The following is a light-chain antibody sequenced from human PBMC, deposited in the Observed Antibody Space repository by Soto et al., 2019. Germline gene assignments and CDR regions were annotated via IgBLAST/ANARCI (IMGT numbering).Light chain of an antibody. V-gene: IGKV3-15*01. CDR2: GAS. CDR3: QMDKTCTLLP. J-gene: IGKJ4*01. Sequence: EIVITQSPATLSVSPGERATLSCRASQSVSSNLAWYQQKPGQAPRLLIYGASTRDTGIPARFSVSGYGTDYALTISSLQSEDFAFYYCQMDKTCTLLPLGGGTKVEIK. CDR1: QSVSSN.